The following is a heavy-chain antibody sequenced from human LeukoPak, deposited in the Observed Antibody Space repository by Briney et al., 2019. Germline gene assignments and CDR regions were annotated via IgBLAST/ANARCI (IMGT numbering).Heavy chain of an antibody. V-gene: IGHV1-3*01. CDR3: ARDSGSGSNDY. D-gene: IGHD1-26*01. CDR2: ISAGNGNT. J-gene: IGHJ4*02. Sequence: ASVKGSCKASGYTFTSYAIHWGRQAPGQRLEWMGWISAGNGNTKYSQNFQGRVTFISNTSATTAFMELSSLRSEDAAVYYCARDSGSGSNDYWGQGTLVTVSS. CDR1: GYTFTSYA.